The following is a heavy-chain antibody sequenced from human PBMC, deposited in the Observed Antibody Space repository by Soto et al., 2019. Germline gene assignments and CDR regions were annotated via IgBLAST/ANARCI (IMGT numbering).Heavy chain of an antibody. Sequence: SETLSLTCAVSGYSISSGYYWGWIRQPPGKGLEWIGSIYHSGSTYYNPSLKSRVTISVDTSKNQFSLKLSSVTAADTAVYYCARDLPRPIVVVPAAPFDYWGQGTLVTVSS. CDR3: ARDLPRPIVVVPAAPFDY. CDR1: GYSISSGYY. J-gene: IGHJ4*02. V-gene: IGHV4-38-2*02. CDR2: IYHSGST. D-gene: IGHD2-2*01.